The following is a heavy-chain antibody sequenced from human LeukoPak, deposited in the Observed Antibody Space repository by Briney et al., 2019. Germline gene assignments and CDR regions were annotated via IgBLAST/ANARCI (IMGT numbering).Heavy chain of an antibody. V-gene: IGHV1-69*06. Sequence: SVKVSCKSSGGTFSSYAISWVRQAPGQGLEWMGRIIPIFGTANYAQKFQGRVTITADKSTSTAYMELSSLRSEDTAVYYCARADNWNYGGDWFDPWGQGTLVTVSS. D-gene: IGHD1-7*01. CDR2: IIPIFGTA. J-gene: IGHJ5*02. CDR1: GGTFSSYA. CDR3: ARADNWNYGGDWFDP.